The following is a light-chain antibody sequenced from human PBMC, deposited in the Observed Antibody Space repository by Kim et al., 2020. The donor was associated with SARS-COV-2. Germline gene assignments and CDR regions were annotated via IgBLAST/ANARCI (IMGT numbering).Light chain of an antibody. CDR2: DAS. CDR3: KDYGQT. V-gene: IGKV3-20*01. Sequence: EIVLTQSPGTLSLSPGERATLSCRASYSVNNNRSAWYQQNPGQAPRLLIYDASNRAIGVPDRVSGSESATDFSLTISRLKPEYFAVYYCKDYGQTFGQGTKVEIK. J-gene: IGKJ1*01. CDR1: YSVNNNR.